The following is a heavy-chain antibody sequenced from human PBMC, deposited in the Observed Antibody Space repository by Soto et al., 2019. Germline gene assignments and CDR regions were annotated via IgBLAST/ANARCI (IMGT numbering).Heavy chain of an antibody. J-gene: IGHJ6*02. CDR2: ISYDGSNK. V-gene: IGHV3-30-3*01. D-gene: IGHD3-22*01. CDR1: GFTFSSYA. Sequence: PGGPLRLSCAASGFTFSSYAMHWVRQAPDKGLEWVAVISYDGSNKYYADSVKGRFTISRDNSKNTLYLQMNSLRAEDTAVYYCARDRGDSSGYYYDYYYGMDVWGQGT. CDR3: ARDRGDSSGYYYDYYYGMDV.